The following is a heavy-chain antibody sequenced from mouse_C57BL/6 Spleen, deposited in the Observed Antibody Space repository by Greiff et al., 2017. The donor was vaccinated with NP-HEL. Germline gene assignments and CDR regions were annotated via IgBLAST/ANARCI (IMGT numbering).Heavy chain of an antibody. Sequence: VQLQQSGPELVKPGASVKISCKASGYAFSSSWMNWVKQRPGKGLEWIGRIYPGDGDTNYNGKFKGKATLTADKSSSTAYMQLSSLTSEDSAVYFCAPYSNWFAYWGQGTLVTVSA. J-gene: IGHJ3*01. CDR2: IYPGDGDT. V-gene: IGHV1-82*01. CDR1: GYAFSSSW. D-gene: IGHD2-5*01. CDR3: APYSNWFAY.